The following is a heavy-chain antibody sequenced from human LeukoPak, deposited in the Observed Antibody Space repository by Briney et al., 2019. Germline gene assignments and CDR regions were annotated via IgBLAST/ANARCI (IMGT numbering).Heavy chain of an antibody. J-gene: IGHJ4*02. CDR1: GFTFSSYA. CDR3: ARDLRYDSYGLVDY. Sequence: TGGSLRLSCAASASGFTFSSYAMSWVRQAPGKGLEWVSGISGSAGSTYYADSVKGRFTISRDNSKNTLYLQMNSLRAEDTAVYYCARDLRYDSYGLVDYWGQGTLVTVSS. CDR2: ISGSAGST. V-gene: IGHV3-23*01. D-gene: IGHD5-18*01.